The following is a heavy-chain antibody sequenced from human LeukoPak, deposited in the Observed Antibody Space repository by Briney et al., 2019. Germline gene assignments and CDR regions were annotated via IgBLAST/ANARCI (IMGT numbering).Heavy chain of an antibody. CDR1: GYAFTSYG. Sequence: ASVKVSCKASGYAFTSYGISWVRQAPGQGLEWMGWISAYNGNTNYAQKLQGRVTMTTDTSTSTAYMELRSLRSDDTAVYYCASHMKQQLPNYWGQGTLVTVSS. J-gene: IGHJ4*02. CDR3: ASHMKQQLPNY. CDR2: ISAYNGNT. V-gene: IGHV1-18*01. D-gene: IGHD6-13*01.